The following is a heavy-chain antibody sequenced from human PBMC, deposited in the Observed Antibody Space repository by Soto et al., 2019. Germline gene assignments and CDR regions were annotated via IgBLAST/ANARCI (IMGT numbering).Heavy chain of an antibody. J-gene: IGHJ6*02. Sequence: EVRRLESGGGLVQPGWSLRLSCAASGFTFSSYAMSWVRQAPGKGLEWVSSIRGSGGDTYYADSVKGRFTISRDNSKNTVYVQMNSLRAEDTAVYYCAKERFEGGSNGMDVWGQGTTVTVS. CDR2: IRGSGGDT. CDR3: AKERFEGGSNGMDV. D-gene: IGHD3-9*01. CDR1: GFTFSSYA. V-gene: IGHV3-23*01.